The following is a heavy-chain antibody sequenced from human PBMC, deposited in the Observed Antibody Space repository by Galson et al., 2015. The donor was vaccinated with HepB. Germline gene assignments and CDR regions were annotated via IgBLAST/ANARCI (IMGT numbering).Heavy chain of an antibody. CDR3: ARWTTTYYYYYYGMDV. D-gene: IGHD4-11*01. Sequence: LSLTCAVYGGSFSGYYWSWIRQPPGKGLEWIGEINHSGSTNYNPSLKSRVTISVDTSKNQFSLKLSSVTAADTAVYYCARWTTTYYYYYYGMDVWGQGTTVTVSS. CDR1: GGSFSGYY. J-gene: IGHJ6*02. V-gene: IGHV4-34*01. CDR2: INHSGST.